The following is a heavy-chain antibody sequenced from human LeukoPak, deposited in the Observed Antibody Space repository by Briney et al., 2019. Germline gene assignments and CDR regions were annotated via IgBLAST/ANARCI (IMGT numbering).Heavy chain of an antibody. Sequence: SETLSLTCTVSGGYISSYYWSWIRQPPGEGLEWIGYVYYTGSTNYNPSLKSRVSISVDTSKNQFSLKLSSVTAADTAVYYCARDQAKDAFDIWGQGTMVTVSS. CDR3: ARDQAKDAFDI. V-gene: IGHV4-59*01. CDR1: GGYISSYY. CDR2: VYYTGST. J-gene: IGHJ3*02.